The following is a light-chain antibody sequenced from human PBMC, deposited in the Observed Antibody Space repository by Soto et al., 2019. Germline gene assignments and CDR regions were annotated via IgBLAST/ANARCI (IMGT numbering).Light chain of an antibody. Sequence: DLQIPPAPSSLSASVGARVPITGRASQGIRNDLGWYQQKPGKAPKRLIYAESSLQSGVPSRFSGSGSGTEFTLTISSLQPEECATDEGLQHNSYPLTGGGGTKVEIK. V-gene: IGKV1-17*01. CDR3: LQHNSYPLT. CDR1: QGIRND. J-gene: IGKJ4*01. CDR2: AES.